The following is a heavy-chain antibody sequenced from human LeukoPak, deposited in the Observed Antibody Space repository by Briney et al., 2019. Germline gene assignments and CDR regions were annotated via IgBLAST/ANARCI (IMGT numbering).Heavy chain of an antibody. V-gene: IGHV4-39*01. CDR2: IYYSGSP. CDR3: ARDLLERFSFQFDY. J-gene: IGHJ4*02. D-gene: IGHD3-3*01. Sequence: SETLSLTCTVSGGSISSSSYSWGWIRQPPGKGLEWIGSIYYSGSPCYTPSLKSRVTISVDTSKNQFSLKLSSVTAADTAVYYCARDLLERFSFQFDYWGQGTLVTVSS. CDR1: GGSISSSSYS.